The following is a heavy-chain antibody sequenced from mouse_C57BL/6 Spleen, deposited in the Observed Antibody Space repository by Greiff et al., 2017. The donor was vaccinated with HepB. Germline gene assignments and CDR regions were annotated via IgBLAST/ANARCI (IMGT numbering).Heavy chain of an antibody. CDR3: ARGGWLLQGFAY. D-gene: IGHD2-3*01. V-gene: IGHV1-81*01. J-gene: IGHJ3*01. Sequence: VQLQESGAELARPGASVKLSCKASGYTFTSYGISWVKQRTGQGLEWIGEIYPRSGNTYYNEKFKGKATLTGDKSSSTAYMELRSLTSEDAAVYFCARGGWLLQGFAYWGQGTLVTVSA. CDR2: IYPRSGNT. CDR1: GYTFTSYG.